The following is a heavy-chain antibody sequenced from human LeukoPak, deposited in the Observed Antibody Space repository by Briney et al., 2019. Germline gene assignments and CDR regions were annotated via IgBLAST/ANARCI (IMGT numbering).Heavy chain of an antibody. CDR2: MRYDGSDK. CDR1: GLTLSSYG. CDR3: AKGHALFSCSSTSCHNWFDP. V-gene: IGHV3-30*02. D-gene: IGHD2-2*01. Sequence: PGGSLRLSCAASGLTLSSYGMHWVRQAPGRGLEWVAFMRYDGSDKYYVDSVEGRFTISRDNSKNTLYLQMNSLRAEDTAVYYCAKGHALFSCSSTSCHNWFDPWGQGTLVTVSS. J-gene: IGHJ5*02.